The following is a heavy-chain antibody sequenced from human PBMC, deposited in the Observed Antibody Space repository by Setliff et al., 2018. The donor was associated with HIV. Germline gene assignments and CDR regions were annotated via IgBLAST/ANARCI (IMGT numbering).Heavy chain of an antibody. CDR1: GYTLTNYY. J-gene: IGHJ4*02. CDR3: ARSLREYSYGSPDY. Sequence: ASVKVSCKASGYTLTNYYMHWMQQAPGQGLEWMGIINPSGGSPNYAQKFQGRVTMTWDTSTSTVYMELSSLRSEDTAVYYCARSLREYSYGSPDYWGPGTLVTVSS. D-gene: IGHD5-18*01. CDR2: INPSGGSP. V-gene: IGHV1-46*01.